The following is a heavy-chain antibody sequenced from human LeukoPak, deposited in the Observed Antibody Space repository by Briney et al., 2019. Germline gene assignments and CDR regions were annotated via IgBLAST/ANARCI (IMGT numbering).Heavy chain of an antibody. V-gene: IGHV1-69*06. CDR2: IIPIFGTA. D-gene: IGHD3-10*01. Sequence: SVKVSCKASGGTFSSYAISWVRQAPGQGLEWMGGIIPIFGTANYAQKFQGRVTMTADTSTDTAYMELSSLRSDDTAVYYCGTEWGGIIIVPSAFDRWGQGTLVTVSS. J-gene: IGHJ5*02. CDR1: GGTFSSYA. CDR3: GTEWGGIIIVPSAFDR.